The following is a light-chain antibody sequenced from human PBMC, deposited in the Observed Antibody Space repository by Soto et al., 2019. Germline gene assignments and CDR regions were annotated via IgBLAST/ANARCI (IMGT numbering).Light chain of an antibody. V-gene: IGKV3-15*01. CDR2: GAS. Sequence: EIVMTQSPATLSVSPGERATLSCRASHSVSSKLAWYQQKPGQAPRLVIYGASTRATGIPARFSGSGSGTEFTLTISSLQSEDFAVYYCQQYYNWWTFGQGTKV. CDR3: QQYYNWWT. J-gene: IGKJ1*01. CDR1: HSVSSK.